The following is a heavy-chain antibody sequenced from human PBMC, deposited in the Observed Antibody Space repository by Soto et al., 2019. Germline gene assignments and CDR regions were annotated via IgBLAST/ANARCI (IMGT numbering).Heavy chain of an antibody. CDR3: ARVGLSYGDYDLGVDP. J-gene: IGHJ5*02. CDR2: ISAYNGNT. Sequence: QVQLVQSGAEVKKPGASVKVSCKASGYTFTSYGISWVRQAPGQGLEWMGLISAYNGNTNYAQKLQGRVTMTTDTPTSTAYMELRSLRSHDTAVYYSARVGLSYGDYDLGVDPWGQGTLVTVSS. D-gene: IGHD4-17*01. CDR1: GYTFTSYG. V-gene: IGHV1-18*01.